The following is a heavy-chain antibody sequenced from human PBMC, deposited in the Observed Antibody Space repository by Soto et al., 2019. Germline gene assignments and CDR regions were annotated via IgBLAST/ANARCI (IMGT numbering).Heavy chain of an antibody. Sequence: SETLSLTCAVSGDSSSSGYYWGWIRQPPGKGLEWIASVYHSGRTHYNPSLKSRVTISVDTSKNQFSLRLSSVTAADTAVYYCASDGGSLGPDIEYWGQGTLVTVSS. CDR1: GDSSSSGYY. D-gene: IGHD1-26*01. V-gene: IGHV4-38-2*01. CDR2: VYHSGRT. CDR3: ASDGGSLGPDIEY. J-gene: IGHJ4*02.